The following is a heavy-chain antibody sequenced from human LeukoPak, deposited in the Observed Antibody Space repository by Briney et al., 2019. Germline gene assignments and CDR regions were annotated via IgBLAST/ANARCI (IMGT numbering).Heavy chain of an antibody. CDR3: ARAPVYDILTGYNDH. CDR1: GFTFSRYI. J-gene: IGHJ4*02. D-gene: IGHD3-9*01. Sequence: GGSLRLSCAASGFTFSRYIMNWVRQAPGKGLEWVSSISSSSSYIYYADSVKGRFTVSRDNARNSLYLQMNSLRAEDTAVYYCARAPVYDILTGYNDHWGQGTLVTVSS. CDR2: ISSSSSYI. V-gene: IGHV3-21*01.